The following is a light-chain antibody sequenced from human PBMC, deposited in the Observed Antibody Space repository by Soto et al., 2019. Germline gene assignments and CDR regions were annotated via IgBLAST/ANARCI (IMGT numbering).Light chain of an antibody. Sequence: EIVLTQSPATLSLSPGERATLSCRASQRFSSYLAWHQQKPGQAPRLLIYDASNRATGIPARFSGSGSGTDFTLTISSLEPEDFAVYYCQQRSNWPPYTFGQGTKLEIK. CDR3: QQRSNWPPYT. V-gene: IGKV3-11*01. CDR1: QRFSSY. J-gene: IGKJ2*01. CDR2: DAS.